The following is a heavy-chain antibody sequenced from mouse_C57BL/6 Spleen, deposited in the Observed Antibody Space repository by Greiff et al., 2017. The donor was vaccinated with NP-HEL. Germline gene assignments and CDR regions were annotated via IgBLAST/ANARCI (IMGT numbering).Heavy chain of an antibody. Sequence: VQLQQSGAELVRPGASVKLSCKASGYTFTDYYINWVKQRPGQGLEWIARIYPGSGNTYYNEKFKGKATLTAEKSSSTAYMQLSSLTSEDSAVYFCARDYYGSSIGYFDVWGTGTTVTVSS. D-gene: IGHD1-1*01. CDR3: ARDYYGSSIGYFDV. J-gene: IGHJ1*03. CDR1: GYTFTDYY. V-gene: IGHV1-76*01. CDR2: IYPGSGNT.